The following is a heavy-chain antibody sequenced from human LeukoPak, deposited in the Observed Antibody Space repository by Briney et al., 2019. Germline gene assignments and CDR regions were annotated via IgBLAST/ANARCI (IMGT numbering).Heavy chain of an antibody. D-gene: IGHD6-19*01. J-gene: IGHJ4*02. CDR1: GFTFGDYT. Sequence: GGSLRLSCTASGFTFGDYTMSWVRQAPGKGLEWVGFIRTKAYYETTEYAASVKGRFTVSRDDSRGIAYLQMNSLKIEDTAVYYCTSYTSAWFRHFDYWGQGTLVTVSS. CDR3: TSYTSAWFRHFDY. V-gene: IGHV3-49*04. CDR2: IRTKAYYETT.